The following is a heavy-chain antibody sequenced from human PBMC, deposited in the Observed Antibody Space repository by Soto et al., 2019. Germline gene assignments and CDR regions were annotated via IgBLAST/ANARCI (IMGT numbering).Heavy chain of an antibody. CDR2: IYYSAST. CDR3: AGKSRDGYTHYFDY. Sequence: SETLSLTCTVSGGSISSGGYYWSWIRQHPGKGLEGIGYIYYSASTYYNPSRKSRVTISVDTSKNYFSLKLSSVTAADAAVYYCAGKSRDGYTHYFDYWGQGTLVTVSS. CDR1: GGSISSGGYY. V-gene: IGHV4-31*03. D-gene: IGHD5-12*01. J-gene: IGHJ4*02.